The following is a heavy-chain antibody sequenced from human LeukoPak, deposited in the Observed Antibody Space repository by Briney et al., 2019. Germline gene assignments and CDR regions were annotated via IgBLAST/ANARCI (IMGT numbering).Heavy chain of an antibody. D-gene: IGHD3-16*01. V-gene: IGHV3-53*01. Sequence: GGSLRLSCAASGFTVSSNCMSWVRQAPGKGLEWVAVIYSGGSTYYADSVKGRFTISRDNSKNTLYLQMNSLRAEDTAVYYCAREGSLGDYYYYGMDVWGQGTTVTVSS. CDR2: IYSGGST. CDR3: AREGSLGDYYYYGMDV. CDR1: GFTVSSNC. J-gene: IGHJ6*02.